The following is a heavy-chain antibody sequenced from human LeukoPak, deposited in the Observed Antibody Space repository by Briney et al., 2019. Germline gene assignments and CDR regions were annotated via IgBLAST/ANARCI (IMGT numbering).Heavy chain of an antibody. CDR3: ARLVWDTTMADGDIDS. J-gene: IGHJ4*02. CDR2: ISSASTYI. V-gene: IGHV3-21*01. D-gene: IGHD5-18*01. Sequence: GESLRLACAASGFTFSSYSMNWVRQAPGKGLEWVSSISSASTYIYYADSVKGRFTISRDNAKNSLYLQMNSLRAEDTAMYYCARLVWDTTMADGDIDSWGQGTLLIVSS. CDR1: GFTFSSYS.